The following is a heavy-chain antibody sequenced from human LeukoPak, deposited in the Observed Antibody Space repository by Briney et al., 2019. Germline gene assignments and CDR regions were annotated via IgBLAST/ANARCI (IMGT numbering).Heavy chain of an antibody. CDR3: GRSGRYRPSDL. CDR2: ISGSGGST. D-gene: IGHD1-26*01. V-gene: IGHV3-23*01. CDR1: GFTFSSYA. J-gene: IGHJ5*02. Sequence: GGSLRLSCAASGFTFSSYAMSWVRQAPGKGLEWVSAISGSGGSTYYADSVKGRFTISRDNSKNTLYLQMNSLRAEDTAVYYCGRSGRYRPSDLWGQGTLVTVSS.